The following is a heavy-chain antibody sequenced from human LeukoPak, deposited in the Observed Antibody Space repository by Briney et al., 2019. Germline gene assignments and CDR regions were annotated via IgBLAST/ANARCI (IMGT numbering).Heavy chain of an antibody. V-gene: IGHV2-5*02. J-gene: IGHJ4*02. CDR1: GFSLTTGGVG. Sequence: SGPRLVNPTQTLTLTCSFSGFSLTTGGVGVGWIRQPPGKALEWLVFIYWDDDKRYSPSLKSRLTITKDASKNQVVLTMTNMDPVDTATYYCAHRQRYINNWNAGYFDYWGQGTPVTVSS. CDR2: IYWDDDK. D-gene: IGHD1-1*01. CDR3: AHRQRYINNWNAGYFDY.